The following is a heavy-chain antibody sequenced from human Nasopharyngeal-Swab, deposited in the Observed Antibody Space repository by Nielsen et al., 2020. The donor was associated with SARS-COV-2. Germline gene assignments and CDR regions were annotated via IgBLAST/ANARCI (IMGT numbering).Heavy chain of an antibody. J-gene: IGHJ3*02. D-gene: IGHD1-26*01. CDR3: ARVIVVSGRGAFDI. CDR2: INPNSGGT. Sequence: ASVKVSCKASGYTFTGYYMHWVRQAPGQGLEWMGRINPNSGGTNYAQKFQGRVTMTRGTSISTAYMELSRLRSDDTAVYYCARVIVVSGRGAFDIWGQGTMVTVSS. CDR1: GYTFTGYY. V-gene: IGHV1-2*06.